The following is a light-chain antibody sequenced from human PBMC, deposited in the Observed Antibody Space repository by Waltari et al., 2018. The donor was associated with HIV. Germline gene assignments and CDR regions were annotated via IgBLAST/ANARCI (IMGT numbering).Light chain of an antibody. CDR1: SRHSTYG. CDR2: VNSDGSH. CDR3: QTWGPGIGV. Sequence: QLVLTQSPSASASLGAAVKLTCTLSSRHSTYGIAWHQQQPEKGPRYLMKVNSDGSHTKGGGIPDRFFGSSSGAERYLTISSLQSEDEADYYGQTWGPGIGVFGRGTQLTVL. V-gene: IGLV4-69*01. J-gene: IGLJ3*02.